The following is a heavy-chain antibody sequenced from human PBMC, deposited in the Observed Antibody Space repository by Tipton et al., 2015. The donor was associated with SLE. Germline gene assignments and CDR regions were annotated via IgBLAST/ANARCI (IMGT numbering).Heavy chain of an antibody. V-gene: IGHV4-34*01. D-gene: IGHD6-19*01. CDR3: ARLEYSSGVI. Sequence: TLSLTCAVYGGSFSGYYWSWIRQPPGKGLEWIGSIYYSGTTYYNPPLKSRVTLSVDTSKNQFSLKLSSVTAADTAVYYCARLEYSSGVIWGQGTMVTVSS. J-gene: IGHJ3*02. CDR2: IYYSGTT. CDR1: GGSFSGYY.